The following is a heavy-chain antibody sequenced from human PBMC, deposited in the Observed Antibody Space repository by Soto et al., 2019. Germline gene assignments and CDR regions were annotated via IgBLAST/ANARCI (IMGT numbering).Heavy chain of an antibody. V-gene: IGHV3-33*01. Sequence: QVQLVESGGGVVQPGRSLRLSCAASGFTFSSYGMHWVRQAPGKGLEWVAVRWDDGSNKNYADSGKGRFTISRDNSKTSLELKRNSFRDTDVSVYYCVGASWTGPFAYGGQGTLVTVSS. J-gene: IGHJ4*02. CDR1: GFTFSSYG. CDR3: VGASWTGPFAY. CDR2: RWDDGSNK. D-gene: IGHD2-8*02.